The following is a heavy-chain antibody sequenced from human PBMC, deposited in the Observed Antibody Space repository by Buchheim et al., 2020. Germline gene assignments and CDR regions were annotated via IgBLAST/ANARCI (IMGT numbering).Heavy chain of an antibody. CDR1: GGSLSDDY. CDR2: INHSGST. D-gene: IGHD2-15*01. Sequence: QVQLQQWGAGLLKPSETLSLTCAVYGGSLSDDYWSWIRQPPGKGLEWIGEINHSGSTNYNPSLKSRVTLSVAPSKNQFSLKLSSVTAADTAVYYCAREVGPLLLQDWFFDLWGRGTL. CDR3: AREVGPLLLQDWFFDL. V-gene: IGHV4-34*01. J-gene: IGHJ2*01.